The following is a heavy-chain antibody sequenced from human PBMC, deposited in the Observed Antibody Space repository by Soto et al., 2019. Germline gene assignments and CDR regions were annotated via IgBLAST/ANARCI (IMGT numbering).Heavy chain of an antibody. CDR2: ITYRGTT. J-gene: IGHJ4*02. Sequence: QVQLQESGPGLVNPSQILSLTCTVSGGSINSGGSNWNWIRQRPGEGLEWIGYITYRGTTYSIPSLKSRVTMSVDTSKNQFSLKLSSVSAADTAVYYCARDSGESLRFFDYWGQGAPVTVSS. CDR3: ARDSGESLRFFDY. V-gene: IGHV4-31*03. D-gene: IGHD3-10*01. CDR1: GGSINSGGSN.